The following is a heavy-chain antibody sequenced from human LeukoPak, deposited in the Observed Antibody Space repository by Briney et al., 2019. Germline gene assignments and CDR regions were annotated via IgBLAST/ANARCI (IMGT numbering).Heavy chain of an antibody. CDR1: GGSVSSDIY. V-gene: IGHV3-23*01. Sequence: SSETLSLTCIVSGGSVSSDIYHWSWIRQAPGKGLEWVSVISGSSGSTYYADSVTGRFTISRDNSKNTLYLQMNSLRAEDTAVYYCARSRCYCSGGSCYSCDWFDPWGQGTLVTVSS. CDR3: ARSRCYCSGGSCYSCDWFDP. J-gene: IGHJ5*02. CDR2: ISGSSGST. D-gene: IGHD2-15*01.